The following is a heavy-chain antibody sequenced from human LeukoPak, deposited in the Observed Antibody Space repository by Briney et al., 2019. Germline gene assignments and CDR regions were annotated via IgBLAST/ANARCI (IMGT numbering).Heavy chain of an antibody. CDR2: IFPSGST. Sequence: SETLSLTCTASGASISSYYWSWIRQSPGKGLEWIGYIFPSGSTKYNPSLKSRVTISLDMSSNQFSLHLMSVTDADTAIYYCATATLRSAWQQFDHLDQGILVTVSS. CDR3: ATATLRSAWQQFDH. J-gene: IGHJ5*02. D-gene: IGHD6-19*01. V-gene: IGHV4-4*08. CDR1: GASISSYY.